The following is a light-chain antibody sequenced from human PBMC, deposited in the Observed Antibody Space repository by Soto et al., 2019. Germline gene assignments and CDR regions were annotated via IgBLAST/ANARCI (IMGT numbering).Light chain of an antibody. CDR3: QQYGNSPT. CDR1: QSVNSAY. Sequence: EIVLTQSPGTLSLSPGERATLSCRASQSVNSAYLAWYQQKPGQAPRLLIYGASNRATGIPDRFSGSGSGTDFTLTISRLESEDFAAYYCQQYGNSPTFGGGTKV. CDR2: GAS. J-gene: IGKJ4*01. V-gene: IGKV3-20*01.